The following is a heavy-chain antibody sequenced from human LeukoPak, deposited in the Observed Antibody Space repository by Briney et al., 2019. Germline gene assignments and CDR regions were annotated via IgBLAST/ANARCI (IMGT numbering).Heavy chain of an antibody. CDR3: AREGDSGYVELDS. CDR1: GFTFSSYG. CDR2: ISYDGSNK. V-gene: IGHV3-30*03. D-gene: IGHD5-12*01. J-gene: IGHJ4*02. Sequence: GRSLRLSCAASGFTFSSYGMHWVRQAPGKGLEWVAVISYDGSNKYYADSVKGRFTISRDNSKNTLYLQMNSLRAEDTAAYYCAREGDSGYVELDSWGQGTLVTVSS.